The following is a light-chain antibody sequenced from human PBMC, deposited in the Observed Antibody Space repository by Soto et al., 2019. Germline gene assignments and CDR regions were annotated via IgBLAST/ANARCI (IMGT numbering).Light chain of an antibody. V-gene: IGKV1-39*01. J-gene: IGKJ1*01. CDR3: QQTYSTPPT. CDR1: QSIIDF. Sequence: DIQMTQSPYSLSASVGDRVTITCRASQSIIDFLNWYQQKPGKAPKLLIYAASTLQSGVPSRFSGSGSGTDFTLTISSLEPEDFATYYCQQTYSTPPTFGQGTKVDIK. CDR2: AAS.